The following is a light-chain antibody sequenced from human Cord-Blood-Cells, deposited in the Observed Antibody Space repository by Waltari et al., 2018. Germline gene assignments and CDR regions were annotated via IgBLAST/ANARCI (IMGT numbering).Light chain of an antibody. CDR2: AAS. Sequence: DIQMTQPPSSLSAPVGDMVTITCRASQSISSYLNWYQQKPGKAPKLLIYAASSLQSGVPSRFSGSGSGTDFTLTISSLQPEDFATYYCQQSYSTPYTFGQGTKLEIK. CDR3: QQSYSTPYT. V-gene: IGKV1-39*01. CDR1: QSISSY. J-gene: IGKJ2*01.